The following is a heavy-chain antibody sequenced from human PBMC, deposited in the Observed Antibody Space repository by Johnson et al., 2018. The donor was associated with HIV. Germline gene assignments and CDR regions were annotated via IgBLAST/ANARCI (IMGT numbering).Heavy chain of an antibody. CDR1: GFTVSSNY. CDR2: IYSGGST. CDR3: ARDRGGYSYGYDSDAFDI. J-gene: IGHJ3*02. D-gene: IGHD5-18*01. V-gene: IGHV3-66*02. Sequence: QLVESGGGLVQPGGSLRLSCAASGFTVSSNYMSWVRQAPGKGLEWVSVIYSGGSTYYADSVKGRFTISRDNSKNTLYLQMNSLRAEDTAVYYCARDRGGYSYGYDSDAFDIWGQGTMVTVSS.